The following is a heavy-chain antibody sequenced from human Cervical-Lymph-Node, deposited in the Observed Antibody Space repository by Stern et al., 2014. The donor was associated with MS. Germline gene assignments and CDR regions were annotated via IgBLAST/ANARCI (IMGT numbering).Heavy chain of an antibody. CDR3: AGSVVPAARGCWFDP. CDR1: GGSISSYY. V-gene: IGHV4-59*01. D-gene: IGHD2-2*01. CDR2: IYYSGST. Sequence: QVQLQESGPGLVKPSETLSLTCTVSGGSISSYYWSWIRQPPGKGLEWIGYIYYSGSTNYNPSLKSRVTISVDTSKNQFSLKLSSVTAADTAVYYCAGSVVPAARGCWFDPWGQGTLVTVSS. J-gene: IGHJ5*02.